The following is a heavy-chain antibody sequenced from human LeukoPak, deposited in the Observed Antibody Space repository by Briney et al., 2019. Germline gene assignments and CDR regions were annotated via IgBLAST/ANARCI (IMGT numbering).Heavy chain of an antibody. J-gene: IGHJ6*02. CDR3: ARGPRTVLYGDHDGARYYYYGMDV. CDR1: GYTFTGYY. Sequence: WASVKVSCKASGYTFTGYYMHWVRQAPGQGLEWMGWMNPNSGNTGYAQKFQGRVTMTRNTSISTAYMELSSLRSEDTAVYYCARGPRTVLYGDHDGARYYYYGMDVWGQGTTVTVSS. V-gene: IGHV1-8*02. D-gene: IGHD4-17*01. CDR2: MNPNSGNT.